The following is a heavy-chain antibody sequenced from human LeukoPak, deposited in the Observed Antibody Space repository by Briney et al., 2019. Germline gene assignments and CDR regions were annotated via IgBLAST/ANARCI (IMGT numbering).Heavy chain of an antibody. J-gene: IGHJ4*02. V-gene: IGHV1-2*04. CDR1: GYTFTGYY. D-gene: IGHD3-3*01. CDR2: INPNSGGT. CDR3: ATVGTYDFWSGYPDY. Sequence: ASVKVSCKASGYTFTGYYMHWVRQAPGQGLEWMGWINPNSGGTNYAQKFQGWVTMTRDTSISTAYMELSRLRSDDTAVYYCATVGTYDFWSGYPDYWGQGTLVTVSS.